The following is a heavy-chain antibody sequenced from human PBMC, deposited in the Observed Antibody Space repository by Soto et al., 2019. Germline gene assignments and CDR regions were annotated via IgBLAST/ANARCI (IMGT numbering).Heavy chain of an antibody. CDR2: ISAYNGNT. CDR3: ARDYFVVVPAATNQDAFDI. V-gene: IGHV1-18*04. J-gene: IGHJ3*02. CDR1: GYTFTSYG. D-gene: IGHD2-2*01. Sequence: ASVKVSCKASGYTFTSYGISWVRQAPGQGLEWMGWISAYNGNTNYAQKLQGRVTMTTDTSTSTAYMELRSLRSDDTAVYYCARDYFVVVPAATNQDAFDIWGQGTMVPVSS.